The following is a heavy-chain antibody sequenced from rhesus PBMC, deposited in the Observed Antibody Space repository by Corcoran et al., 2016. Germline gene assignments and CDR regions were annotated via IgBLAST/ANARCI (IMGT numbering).Heavy chain of an antibody. CDR1: GASISINW. CDR2: INGNSGST. CDR3: ARVRGGSWYFDY. Sequence: QVQLQESGPGLVKPSAPLSLTCTVSGASISINWWSWIPQPPGKGLEGIGEINGNSGSTNYNPSLKSRVTISKDASKNQFSLKLSSVTAADTAVYYCARVRGGSWYFDYWGQGVLVTVSS. J-gene: IGHJ4*01. V-gene: IGHV4-80*01. D-gene: IGHD6-25*01.